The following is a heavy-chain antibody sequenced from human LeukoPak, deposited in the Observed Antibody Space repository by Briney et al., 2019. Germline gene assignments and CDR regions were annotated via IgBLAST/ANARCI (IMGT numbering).Heavy chain of an antibody. Sequence: GGSLRLSCAASEFTFSRYGMHWVRQAPGKGLEWVAFIRYDGSNKYYADSVKGRFTISRDNSRNSLYLQMNSLRAEDTAVYYCVRRGPATGGNFDYWGQGTLVTVSS. CDR3: VRRGPATGGNFDY. V-gene: IGHV3-30*02. J-gene: IGHJ4*02. CDR1: EFTFSRYG. D-gene: IGHD3-16*01. CDR2: IRYDGSNK.